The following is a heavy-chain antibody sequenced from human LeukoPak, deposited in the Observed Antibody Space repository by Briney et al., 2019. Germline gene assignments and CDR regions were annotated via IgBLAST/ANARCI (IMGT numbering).Heavy chain of an antibody. CDR2: IYYSGST. CDR3: ARCYCSGGSCYPDY. J-gene: IGHJ4*02. D-gene: IGHD2-15*01. Sequence: KASETLSLTCTVSGGSIISGDHYWSWIRQHPGKGLEWIGSIYYSGSTYYNSSLKSRVTISVDTSKNQFSLKLSSVTAADTAVYYSARCYCSGGSCYPDYWGQGTLVTVSS. CDR1: GGSIISGDHY. V-gene: IGHV4-39*01.